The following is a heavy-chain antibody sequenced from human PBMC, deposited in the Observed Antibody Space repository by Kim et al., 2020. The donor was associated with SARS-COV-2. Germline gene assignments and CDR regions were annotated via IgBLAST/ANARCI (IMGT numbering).Heavy chain of an antibody. Sequence: GGSLRLSCAASGLTFSRHAMTWVRQTPGKGLEWVSAISDSGRNTYYADSVKGRFAISRDNSKSTRYLQMNSLRAEDTAVYYCARPLTISYYYGMDDWGQGTTVTVSS. CDR2: ISDSGRNT. D-gene: IGHD4-4*01. J-gene: IGHJ6*02. V-gene: IGHV3-23*01. CDR3: ARPLTISYYYGMDD. CDR1: GLTFSRHA.